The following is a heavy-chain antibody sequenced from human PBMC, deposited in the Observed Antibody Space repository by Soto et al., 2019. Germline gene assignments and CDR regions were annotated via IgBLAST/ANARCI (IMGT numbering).Heavy chain of an antibody. CDR3: ARAHYGDYGYGMDV. J-gene: IGHJ6*02. Sequence: SETLCLTCAVQGGSFSGYVWTWIRQPPGKGLQWIGQIYHSGSAYYNPSLKSRVTISVDRSKNQFSLKLSSVTAADTAVYYCARAHYGDYGYGMDVWGQGTTVTVSS. CDR1: GGSFSGYV. V-gene: IGHV4-34*01. D-gene: IGHD4-17*01. CDR2: IYHSGSA.